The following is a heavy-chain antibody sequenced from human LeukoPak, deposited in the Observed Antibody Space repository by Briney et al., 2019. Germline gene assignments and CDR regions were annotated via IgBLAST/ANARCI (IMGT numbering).Heavy chain of an antibody. CDR3: ARRDGFEFDP. V-gene: IGHV3-48*01. D-gene: IGHD5-24*01. Sequence: GGSLRLSCAASGFTFDDYGMSWVRQAPGKGLEWVSYISSSSSTIYYADSVKGRFTISRDNAKNSLYLQMNSLRAEDTAVYYCARRDGFEFDPWGQGTLVTVSS. J-gene: IGHJ5*02. CDR1: GFTFDDYG. CDR2: ISSSSSTI.